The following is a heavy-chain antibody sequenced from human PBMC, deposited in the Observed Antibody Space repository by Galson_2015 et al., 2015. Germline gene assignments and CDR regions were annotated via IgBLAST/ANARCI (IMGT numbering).Heavy chain of an antibody. D-gene: IGHD3-3*01. CDR2: TSSTTTYI. V-gene: IGHV3-21*01. J-gene: IGHJ4*02. Sequence: SLRLSCAASEFTFSSYYMSWVRQAPGKGLEWVSSTSSTTTYIYYADSVKGRFTISRDNAQNSLYLQMNSLGAEDTAVYYCARQILDYDFWSGYYPTNFDCWGQGTLVTVSS. CDR1: EFTFSSYY. CDR3: ARQILDYDFWSGYYPTNFDC.